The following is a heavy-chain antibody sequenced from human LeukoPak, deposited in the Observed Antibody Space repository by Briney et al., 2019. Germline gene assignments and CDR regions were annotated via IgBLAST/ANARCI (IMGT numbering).Heavy chain of an antibody. V-gene: IGHV1-18*01. D-gene: IGHD6-19*01. CDR2: VNVYNGDT. Sequence: ASVKVSCKASGYAFSSYGFSWVRQAPGQGLEWMGWVNVYNGDTNYAQKFQGRVIMTSDASTSTGYMELSSLRSEDTAVYYCARDRSIAVAAMGYWGQGTLVTVSS. CDR1: GYAFSSYG. J-gene: IGHJ4*02. CDR3: ARDRSIAVAAMGY.